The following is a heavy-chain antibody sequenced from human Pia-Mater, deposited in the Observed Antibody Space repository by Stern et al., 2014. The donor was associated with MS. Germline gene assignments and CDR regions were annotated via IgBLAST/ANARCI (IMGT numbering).Heavy chain of an antibody. Sequence: QLQLQESGPGLVKPSETLSLTCTVSGGSITNRDYWGWIRQSPGKGLEWIGSVYYSGITYYRPSLKSRAPISIETSRNTFFLRLTSGTATDTAVYFCARGVTAVTNYVPNWCFDLWGRGTLVTVSS. CDR3: ARGVTAVTNYVPNWCFDL. D-gene: IGHD4-11*01. J-gene: IGHJ2*01. CDR1: GGSITNRDY. CDR2: VYYSGIT. V-gene: IGHV4-39*02.